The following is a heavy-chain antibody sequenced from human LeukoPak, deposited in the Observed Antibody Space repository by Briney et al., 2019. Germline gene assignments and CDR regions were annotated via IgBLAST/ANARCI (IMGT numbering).Heavy chain of an antibody. V-gene: IGHV3-23*01. CDR2: VSATGYTT. J-gene: IGHJ4*02. D-gene: IGHD4/OR15-4a*01. Sequence: GGSLRLSYAASGFTFSSYAMSWVRQAPGKGLEWVSYVSATGYTTSYADSVKGRFTISRDNAKNTVFLQMNSLRAEDTAVYFCARETSAYFDYWGQGTLVTVSS. CDR1: GFTFSSYA. CDR3: ARETSAYFDY.